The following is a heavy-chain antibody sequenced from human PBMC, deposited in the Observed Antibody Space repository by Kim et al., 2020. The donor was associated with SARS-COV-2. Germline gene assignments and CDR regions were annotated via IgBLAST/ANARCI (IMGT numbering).Heavy chain of an antibody. CDR2: IWYDGSNK. V-gene: IGHV3-33*01. Sequence: GGSLRLSCAASGFTFSSYGMHWVRQAPGKGLEWVAVIWYDGSNKYYADSVKGRFTISRDNSKNTLYLQMNSLRAEDTAVYYCARGFLYDSSRDAFDIWGQGTMVTVSS. CDR1: GFTFSSYG. CDR3: ARGFLYDSSRDAFDI. J-gene: IGHJ3*02. D-gene: IGHD3-22*01.